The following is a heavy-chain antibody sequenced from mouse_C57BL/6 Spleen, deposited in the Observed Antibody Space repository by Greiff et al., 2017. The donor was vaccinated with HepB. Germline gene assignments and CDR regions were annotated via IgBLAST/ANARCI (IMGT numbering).Heavy chain of an antibody. CDR3: ARRRDDGYPYYAMDY. Sequence: EVQLQQSGPELVKPGASVKIPCKASGYTFTDYNMDWVKQSHGKSLEWIGDINPNNGGTIYNQKFKGKATLTVVKSSSTAYMELRSLTSEDTAVYYCARRRDDGYPYYAMDYWGQGTSVTVSS. D-gene: IGHD2-3*01. V-gene: IGHV1-18*01. CDR2: INPNNGGT. CDR1: GYTFTDYN. J-gene: IGHJ4*01.